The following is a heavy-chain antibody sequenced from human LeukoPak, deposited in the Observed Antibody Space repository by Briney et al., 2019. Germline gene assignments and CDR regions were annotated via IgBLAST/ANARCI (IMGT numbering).Heavy chain of an antibody. D-gene: IGHD6-19*01. J-gene: IGHJ4*02. V-gene: IGHV1-69*01. CDR1: GGTFSSYA. CDR3: ARVQWLAPQYYFDY. CDR2: IIPIFGTA. Sequence: SVKVSCKASGGTFSSYAISWVRQAPGQGLEWMGGIIPIFGTANYAQKFQGRVTITADESTSTAYMEVSSLRSEDTAVYYCARVQWLAPQYYFDYWGQGTLVTVSS.